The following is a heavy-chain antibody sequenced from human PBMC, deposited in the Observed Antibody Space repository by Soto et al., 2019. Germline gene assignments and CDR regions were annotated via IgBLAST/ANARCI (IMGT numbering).Heavy chain of an antibody. J-gene: IGHJ4*02. CDR3: ARDHFGGNTDY. V-gene: IGHV3-74*01. CDR2: INGAGSNT. D-gene: IGHD2-15*01. Sequence: EVQLVESGGALVQPGGSLRLSCVASGFSFSSYWIHWVRHVPGKGLVWVSRINGAGSNTDYADSVKGRFTISRDNTKNTLYLQMNSLRADDTAVYYCARDHFGGNTDYWGQGTLVTVSS. CDR1: GFSFSSYW.